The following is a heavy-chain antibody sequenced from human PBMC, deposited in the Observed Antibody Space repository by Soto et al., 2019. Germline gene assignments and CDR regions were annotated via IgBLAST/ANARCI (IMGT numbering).Heavy chain of an antibody. D-gene: IGHD6-13*01. CDR1: GYTFTGYY. CDR2: INPSSGGT. CDR3: ARARTYSSSWTQDYYGMDV. J-gene: IGHJ6*01. V-gene: IGHV1-2*02. Sequence: VSVKVYFKAAGYTFTGYYMHLGRKAPGQGLEWMGWINPSSGGTNYAQKFQGRVTMTRDTSISTAYMELSRLRSDDTAVYYCARARTYSSSWTQDYYGMDVWGQGTTVTVSS.